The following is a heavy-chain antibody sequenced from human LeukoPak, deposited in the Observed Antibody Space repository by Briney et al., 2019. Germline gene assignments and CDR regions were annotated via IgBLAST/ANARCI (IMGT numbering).Heavy chain of an antibody. D-gene: IGHD5-24*01. CDR2: IKEDGSEK. CDR3: ARHYNWAFDI. V-gene: IGHV3-7*04. CDR1: GXTFSSYW. J-gene: IGHJ3*02. Sequence: GGSLRLSCVASGXTFSSYWMSWVRQTPGKGLEWVANIKEDGSEKYYVDSVKGRFTISRDNAKNSLFLQMNSLRAEDTAVYYCARHYNWAFDIWGQGTMVTVSS.